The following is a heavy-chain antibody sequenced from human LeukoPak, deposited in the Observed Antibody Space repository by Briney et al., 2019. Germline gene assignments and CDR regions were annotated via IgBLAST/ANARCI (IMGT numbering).Heavy chain of an antibody. CDR2: IYYSGST. CDR1: GGSISSYY. D-gene: IGHD6-19*01. V-gene: IGHV4-59*08. CDR3: ARGWYYYYYYMDV. Sequence: SETLSLTCTVSGGSISSYYWSWIRQPPGKGLEWIGYIYYSGSTNYNRSLKSRVTISVDTSKNQFSLKLSSVTAADTAVYYCARGWYYYYYYMDVWGKGTTVTVSS. J-gene: IGHJ6*03.